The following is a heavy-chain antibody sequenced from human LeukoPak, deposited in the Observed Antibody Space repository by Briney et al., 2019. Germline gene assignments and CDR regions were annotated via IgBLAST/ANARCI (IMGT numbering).Heavy chain of an antibody. V-gene: IGHV1-2*06. J-gene: IGHJ5*02. CDR2: INPNSGGT. D-gene: IGHD2-2*01. Sequence: ASVNVSCKASGYTFTGYYMHWVRQAPGQGLEWMGRINPNSGGTNYAQKFQGRVTMTRDTSISTAYMELSRLRSDDTAVYYCARGIVVVPAAQRSGHGRSWFDPWGQGTLVTVSS. CDR1: GYTFTGYY. CDR3: ARGIVVVPAAQRSGHGRSWFDP.